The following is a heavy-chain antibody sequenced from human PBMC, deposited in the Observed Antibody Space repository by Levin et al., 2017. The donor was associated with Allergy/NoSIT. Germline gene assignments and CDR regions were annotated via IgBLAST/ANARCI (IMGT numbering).Heavy chain of an antibody. V-gene: IGHV3-48*02. D-gene: IGHD3-16*02. CDR1: GFTFTSYS. Sequence: GGSLRLSCAASGFTFTSYSMNWVRQAPGKGLEWISYIDVGSSTIHYAASVKGRFTVSRDNAKNSLYLQLNSLRDEDTAVYYCARDGGDYDYIWGSYRSGNDAFDMWGQGTMVTVSS. CDR2: IDVGSSTI. CDR3: ARDGGDYDYIWGSYRSGNDAFDM. J-gene: IGHJ3*02.